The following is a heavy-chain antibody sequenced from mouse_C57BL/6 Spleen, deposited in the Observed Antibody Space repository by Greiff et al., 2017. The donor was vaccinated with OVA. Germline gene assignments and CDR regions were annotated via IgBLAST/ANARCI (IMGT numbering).Heavy chain of an antibody. V-gene: IGHV3-6*01. D-gene: IGHD4-1*01. J-gene: IGHJ3*01. CDR1: GYSITSGYY. CDR2: ISYDGGT. CDR3: AKAQLTGPAGFAY. Sequence: EVKLVESGPGLVKPSQSLSLTCSVTGYSITSGYYWNWIRQLPGNKLEWMGYISYDGGTNYNPSLKNQTSITRDTSKNQFFLKLNSVTAEDTATYYCAKAQLTGPAGFAYWGQGTLVTVSA.